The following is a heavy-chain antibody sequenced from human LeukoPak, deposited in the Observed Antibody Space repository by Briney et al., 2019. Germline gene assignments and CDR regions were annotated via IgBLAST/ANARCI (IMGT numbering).Heavy chain of an antibody. J-gene: IGHJ4*02. CDR3: ARVVGVNRSFDY. CDR1: GYTFTNYG. D-gene: IGHD2-15*01. CDR2: LSGYNGDT. V-gene: IGHV1-18*01. Sequence: ASVKVSCKASGYTFTNYGISWVRQAPGQGLEWMGWLSGYNGDTNYAQKLQGRVTMTTETSTCTAYMDLRSLRSDDTAVYYCARVVGVNRSFDYWGQGTLVTVSS.